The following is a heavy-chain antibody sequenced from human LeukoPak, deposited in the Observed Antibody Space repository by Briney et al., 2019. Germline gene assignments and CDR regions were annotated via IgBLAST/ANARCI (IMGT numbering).Heavy chain of an antibody. Sequence: GGSLTLSCAASGFTFRDYYMSWIRQAPGKGLEWVSYISTSFYTNYADSVKGRFTISRDNAKNSLYLQMNSLRAEDTAMYYCARPHDSKGLYFNDWGQGTLVTVSS. D-gene: IGHD3-22*01. CDR1: GFTFRDYY. CDR3: ARPHDSKGLYFND. CDR2: ISTSFYT. J-gene: IGHJ4*02. V-gene: IGHV3-11*06.